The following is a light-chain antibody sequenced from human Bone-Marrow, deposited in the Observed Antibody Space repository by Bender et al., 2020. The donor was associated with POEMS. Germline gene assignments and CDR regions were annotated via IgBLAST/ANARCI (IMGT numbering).Light chain of an antibody. CDR1: SSDVGGYNY. CDR3: CSFAGSSTWV. CDR2: DVT. V-gene: IGLV2-14*03. J-gene: IGLJ3*02. Sequence: QSALTQPASVSASPGQSISISCTTTSSDVGGYNYVSWYQQHPGKAPKLIIYDVTNRPSGISNRFSGSKSGNTASLTISALQPEDEADYHCCSFAGSSTWVFGGGTKVTVL.